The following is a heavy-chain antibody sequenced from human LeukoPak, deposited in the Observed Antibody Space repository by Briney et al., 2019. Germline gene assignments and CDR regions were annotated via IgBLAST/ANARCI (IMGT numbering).Heavy chain of an antibody. J-gene: IGHJ4*02. V-gene: IGHV3-23*01. CDR2: ISGSGGST. CDR1: GFTFSNYA. CDR3: AKDLAGSGSYSFDY. D-gene: IGHD1-26*01. Sequence: PGGSLRLSCAASGFTFSNYAMNWVRQAPGRGLEWVSAISGSGGSTYYADSVKGRFTISRDNSKNTLYLQMNSLRAEYTAVYYCAKDLAGSGSYSFDYWGQGTLVTVSS.